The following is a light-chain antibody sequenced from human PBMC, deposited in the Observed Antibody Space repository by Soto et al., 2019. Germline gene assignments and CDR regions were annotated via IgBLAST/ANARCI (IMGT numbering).Light chain of an antibody. CDR2: GNS. CDR3: QSYDSSLSAFYV. CDR1: SSNIGAGYD. V-gene: IGLV1-40*01. J-gene: IGLJ1*01. Sequence: QSVLTQPPSVSGAPGQRFTVSCTLISSNIGAGYDFHWYQQLPGTAPKLLIYGNSNRPSGVPDRFSGSKSGTSASLAITGLQAEDEADYYCQSYDSSLSAFYVFGTGTKVTVL.